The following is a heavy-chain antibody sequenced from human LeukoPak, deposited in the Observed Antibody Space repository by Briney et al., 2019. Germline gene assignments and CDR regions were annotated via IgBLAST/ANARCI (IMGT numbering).Heavy chain of an antibody. D-gene: IGHD3-10*01. Sequence: GGSLRLSCAASGFTFSGSAMHWVRQASGKGLEWVGRIRSKANSYATAYAASVKGRFTISRDDSKDTAYLQMNSLETEDTAVYYCTSLGGLPIDYWGQGTLVTVSS. V-gene: IGHV3-73*01. CDR2: IRSKANSYAT. J-gene: IGHJ4*02. CDR1: GFTFSGSA. CDR3: TSLGGLPIDY.